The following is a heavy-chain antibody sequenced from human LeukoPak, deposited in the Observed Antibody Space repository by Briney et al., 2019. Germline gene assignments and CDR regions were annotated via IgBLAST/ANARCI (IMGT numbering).Heavy chain of an antibody. J-gene: IGHJ5*02. CDR2: INHSGST. CDR3: ARAPGDIVVVPARRSNWFDP. CDR1: GGSFSGYY. D-gene: IGHD2-2*01. Sequence: SETLSLTCAVYGGSFSGYYWSWIRQPPGKGLEWIGEINHSGSTNYNPSLKSRVTISVDTSKNQFSLKLSSVTAADTAVYYCARAPGDIVVVPARRSNWFDPWGQGTLVTVSS. V-gene: IGHV4-34*01.